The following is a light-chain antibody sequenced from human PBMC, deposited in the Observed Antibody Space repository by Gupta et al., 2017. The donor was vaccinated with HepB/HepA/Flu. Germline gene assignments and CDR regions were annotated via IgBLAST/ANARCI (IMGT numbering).Light chain of an antibody. CDR3: QQCNTPPWT. J-gene: IGKJ1*01. V-gene: IGKV1-39*01. CDR1: QRISNS. CDR2: GAS. Sequence: DIQMTQSPSSLSPSVADSLTITCRASQRISNSLNWYQQKGGKTTKCRIYGASRLQSGVPSRFSGSGFGSDFNFTISRLQSEDFATYYCQQCNTPPWTFGEGTHVEIK.